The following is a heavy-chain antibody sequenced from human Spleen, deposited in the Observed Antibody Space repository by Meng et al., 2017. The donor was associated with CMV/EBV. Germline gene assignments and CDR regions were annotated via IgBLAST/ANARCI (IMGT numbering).Heavy chain of an antibody. Sequence: GGSLRLSCAASGFTFSDHYMTWIRQIPGKGLEWVSYITSGPTIYYADSVRGRFTISRDNAKNSLYLQMNSLRAEDTALYHCARVMGVATSDYYYGMDVWGQGTTVTVSS. CDR3: ARVMGVATSDYYYGMDV. CDR1: GFTFSDHY. D-gene: IGHD5-12*01. CDR2: ITSGPTI. J-gene: IGHJ6*02. V-gene: IGHV3-69-1*01.